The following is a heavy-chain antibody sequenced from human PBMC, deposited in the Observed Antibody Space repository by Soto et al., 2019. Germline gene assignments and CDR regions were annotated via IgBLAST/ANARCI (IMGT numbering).Heavy chain of an antibody. CDR1: GFTFSNAW. D-gene: IGHD3-3*01. J-gene: IGHJ4*02. CDR2: IKSKTDGGTT. CDR3: TTYYDFWSGYNFDY. Sequence: GGSLRLSCAASGFTFSNAWMSWVRQAPGKGLEWVGRIKSKTDGGTTDYAAPVKGRFTISRDDSKNTLYLQMNSLKTEDTAVYYCTTYYDFWSGYNFDYWGQGTLVTVSS. V-gene: IGHV3-15*01.